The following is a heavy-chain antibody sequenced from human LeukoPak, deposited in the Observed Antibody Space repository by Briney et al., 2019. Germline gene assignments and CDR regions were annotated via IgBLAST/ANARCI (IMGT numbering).Heavy chain of an antibody. V-gene: IGHV3-23*01. CDR1: GCTFSSYA. CDR3: AKDRLRDYYDSSGYYYDDAFDI. D-gene: IGHD3-22*01. CDR2: ISGSGGST. J-gene: IGHJ3*02. Sequence: PGGSLRLSCAASGCTFSSYAMSWVRQAPGKGLEWVSAISGSGGSTYYADSVKGRFTISRDNSKNTLYLQMNSLRAEDTAVYYCAKDRLRDYYDSSGYYYDDAFDIWGQGTMVTVSS.